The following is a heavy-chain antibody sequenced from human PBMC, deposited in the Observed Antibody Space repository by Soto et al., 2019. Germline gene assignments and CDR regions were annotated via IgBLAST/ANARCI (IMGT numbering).Heavy chain of an antibody. D-gene: IGHD3-10*01. CDR2: IIPIFGTA. CDR3: ARLFQSWPRGWDFDL. Sequence: QVQLVQSGAEVKKPGSSVKVSCKTSGGTFSSYSINWVRQAPGQGLEWMGGIIPIFGTANYAQKFQGRVTLTADESTRTAHMEPSSLRNEDTAVYYCARLFQSWPRGWDFDLWGRGTLVTVSS. CDR1: GGTFSSYS. J-gene: IGHJ2*01. V-gene: IGHV1-69*01.